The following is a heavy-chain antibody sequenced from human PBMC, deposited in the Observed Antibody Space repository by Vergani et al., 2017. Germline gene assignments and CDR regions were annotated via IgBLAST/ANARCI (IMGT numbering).Heavy chain of an antibody. J-gene: IGHJ6*02. Sequence: EVQLVESGGGLVQPGGSLRLSCAASGFTFSSYWMSWVRQAPGKGLEWVANIKQDGSEKYYVDSVKGRFTISRDNAKNSLYLQMNSLRAEDTAVYYCARNTYYDFWSGYSSYGMDVWGQGP. CDR2: IKQDGSEK. CDR1: GFTFSSYW. D-gene: IGHD3-3*01. CDR3: ARNTYYDFWSGYSSYGMDV. V-gene: IGHV3-7*03.